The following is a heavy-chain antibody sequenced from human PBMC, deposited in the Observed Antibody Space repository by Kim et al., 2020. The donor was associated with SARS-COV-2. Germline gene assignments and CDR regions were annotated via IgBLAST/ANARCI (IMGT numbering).Heavy chain of an antibody. V-gene: IGHV5-51*01. CDR2: IYPGDSDT. CDR3: ARLFQIQQWLPEYFQH. CDR1: GYSFTSYW. J-gene: IGHJ1*01. D-gene: IGHD5-18*01. Sequence: GESLKISCKGSGYSFTSYWIGWVRQMPGKGLEWMGIIYPGDSDTRYSPSFQGQVTISADKSISTAYLQWSSLKASDTAMYYCARLFQIQQWLPEYFQHWGQGTLVTVSS.